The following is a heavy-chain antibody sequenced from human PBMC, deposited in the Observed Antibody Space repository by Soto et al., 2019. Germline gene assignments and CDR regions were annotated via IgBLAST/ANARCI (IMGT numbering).Heavy chain of an antibody. V-gene: IGHV1-69*08. CDR2: IIPIFGIA. CDR3: AREDRDRETGLVPAAIDGMDV. J-gene: IGHJ6*01. D-gene: IGHD2-2*01. CDR1: RGTFSRYS. Sequence: QVQLVQSGAEVKKPGSSVKVSCKASRGTFSRYSITWVRQAPGHGLEWIGRIIPIFGIASYAQKFQGRVTITADESTSTAYMELSSLRSDDTAVYYCAREDRDRETGLVPAAIDGMDVW.